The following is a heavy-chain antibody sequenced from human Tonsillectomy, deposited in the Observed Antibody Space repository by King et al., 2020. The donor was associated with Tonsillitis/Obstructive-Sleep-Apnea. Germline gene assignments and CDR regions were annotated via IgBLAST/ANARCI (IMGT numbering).Heavy chain of an antibody. V-gene: IGHV3-15*01. CDR3: TTLWWRAVARDY. CDR2: IKSKTDGGTR. CDR1: GFTFSNAW. J-gene: IGHJ4*02. D-gene: IGHD2-21*01. Sequence: VQLVESGGGLVEPGGSLRLSCAASGFTFSNAWMSWVRQAPGKGLEWAGRIKSKTDGGTRDYAAPVKGRFTISREDSKNTLYLLMNSLKTEDTAVYYCTTLWWRAVARDYWGQGTLVTVSS.